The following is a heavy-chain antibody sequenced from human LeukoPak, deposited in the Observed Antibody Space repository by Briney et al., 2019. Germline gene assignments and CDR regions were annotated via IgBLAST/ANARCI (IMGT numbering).Heavy chain of an antibody. V-gene: IGHV4-59*08. CDR2: IYYSGST. CDR1: SGSLSSYY. CDR3: ARVEDTAMVIDY. D-gene: IGHD5-18*01. J-gene: IGHJ4*02. Sequence: SETLSLTCTVSSGSLSSYYWSWIRQPPGKGLEWIGYIYYSGSTNYNPSLKSRVTISVDTSKNQFSLKLSSVTAADTAVYYCARVEDTAMVIDYWGQGTLVTVSS.